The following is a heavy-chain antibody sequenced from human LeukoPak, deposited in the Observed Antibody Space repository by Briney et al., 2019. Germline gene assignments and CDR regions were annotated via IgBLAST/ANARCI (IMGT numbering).Heavy chain of an antibody. V-gene: IGHV5-51*01. J-gene: IGHJ6*04. Sequence: GESLKISCKGSGYSFTSYWIGWVRQMPGKGLEWMGIIYPGDFDTRYSPSFQGQVTISADKSISTAYLQWSSLKASDTAMYYCARASRLSTSKYYYYGMDVWGKGTTVTVSS. CDR3: ARASRLSTSKYYYYGMDV. D-gene: IGHD2-2*01. CDR1: GYSFTSYW. CDR2: IYPGDFDT.